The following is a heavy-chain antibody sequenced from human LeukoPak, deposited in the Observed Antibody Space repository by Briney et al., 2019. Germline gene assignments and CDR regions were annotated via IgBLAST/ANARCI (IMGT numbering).Heavy chain of an antibody. CDR3: ARASPSGSYYGWFDP. CDR1: GYTFTSYG. D-gene: IGHD1-26*01. Sequence: GASVKVSCTASGYTFTSYGISWVRQAPGQGLEWMGWISAYNGNTNYAQKLQGRVTMTTDTSTSTAYMELRSLRSDDTAVYYCARASPSGSYYGWFDPWGQGTLVTVSS. J-gene: IGHJ5*02. V-gene: IGHV1-18*01. CDR2: ISAYNGNT.